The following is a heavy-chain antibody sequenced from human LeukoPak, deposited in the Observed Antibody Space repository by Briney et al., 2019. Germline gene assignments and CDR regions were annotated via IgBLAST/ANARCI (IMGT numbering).Heavy chain of an antibody. D-gene: IGHD6-6*01. CDR2: TFYKSKCYH. Sequence: SQTLSLTCAISGDSVSSNSAAWLWIRQSPSRGLERLGRTFYKSKCYHAYAVSVKIRININPETTKNPFPLRLNPVTPENTTVYYCARGVYSSSQHAFDIWGQGTMVTVSS. V-gene: IGHV6-1*01. J-gene: IGHJ3*02. CDR3: ARGVYSSSQHAFDI. CDR1: GDSVSSNSAA.